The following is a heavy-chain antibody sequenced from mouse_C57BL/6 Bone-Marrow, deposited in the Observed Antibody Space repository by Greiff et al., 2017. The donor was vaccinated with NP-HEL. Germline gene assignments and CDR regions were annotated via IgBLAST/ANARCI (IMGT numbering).Heavy chain of an antibody. D-gene: IGHD1-1*01. CDR1: GFSFNTYA. CDR2: IRSKSNNYAT. Sequence: EVKLVESGGGLVQPKGSLKLSCAASGFSFNTYAMNWVRQAPGTGLEWVARIRSKSNNYATYYADSVKDRFTISRDDSESMLYLQMNNLKTEDTAMYYCVRTCIYYYGSSYYWYFDVWGTGTTVTVSS. J-gene: IGHJ1*03. CDR3: VRTCIYYYGSSYYWYFDV. V-gene: IGHV10-1*01.